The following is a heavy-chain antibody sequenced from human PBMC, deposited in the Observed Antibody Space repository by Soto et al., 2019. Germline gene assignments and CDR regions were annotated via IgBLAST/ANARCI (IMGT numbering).Heavy chain of an antibody. CDR1: GFTFTDYW. V-gene: IGHV3-74*03. Sequence: EVLLVESGGGLVQAGGSLRLSCAASGFTFTDYWTHWVRQAPGKGLVWVSRINSDGSRTTYADSVTGRFTISRDNAKNTLYLQMNSLRVEDTALYYCARETYRGFYFDYWGQGTLVTVSS. D-gene: IGHD4-4*01. J-gene: IGHJ4*02. CDR2: INSDGSRT. CDR3: ARETYRGFYFDY.